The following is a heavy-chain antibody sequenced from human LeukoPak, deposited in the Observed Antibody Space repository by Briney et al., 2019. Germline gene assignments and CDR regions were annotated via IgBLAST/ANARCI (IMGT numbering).Heavy chain of an antibody. Sequence: ASVKVSCKASGYTFTSYGISWVRQAPGQGLEWMGWISAYNGNTNYAQKLQGRVTMTTDTSTSTAYMELRSLRSDDTAVYYCARDHLGYCSGGSCCPGGYWGQGTLVTVSS. CDR3: ARDHLGYCSGGSCCPGGY. CDR2: ISAYNGNT. D-gene: IGHD2-15*01. J-gene: IGHJ4*02. CDR1: GYTFTSYG. V-gene: IGHV1-18*01.